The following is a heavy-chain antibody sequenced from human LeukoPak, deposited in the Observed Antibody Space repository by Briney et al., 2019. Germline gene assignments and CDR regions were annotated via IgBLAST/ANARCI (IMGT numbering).Heavy chain of an antibody. CDR2: IYHGGST. Sequence: PSETLSLTCAVSGGSISSGGYSWSWIRQPPGKGLEWIGYIYHGGSTYYNPSLKSRVTISVDRSKNQFSLKLSSVTAADTAVYYCASGVYYGSGSFDAFDIWGQGTMVTVSS. V-gene: IGHV4-30-2*01. CDR1: GGSISSGGYS. J-gene: IGHJ3*02. CDR3: ASGVYYGSGSFDAFDI. D-gene: IGHD3-10*01.